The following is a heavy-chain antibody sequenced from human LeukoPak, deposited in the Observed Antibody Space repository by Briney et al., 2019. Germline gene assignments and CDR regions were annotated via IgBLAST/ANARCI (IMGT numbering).Heavy chain of an antibody. Sequence: ASVTVSCKVSGYTLTELSMHWVRQAPGKGLEWMGGFDPEDGETIYAQKFQGRVTMTEDTSTDTAYMELSSLRSEDTAVYYCATSTRSGYYQWGLDYWGQGTLVTVPS. CDR3: ATSTRSGYYQWGLDY. J-gene: IGHJ4*02. CDR2: FDPEDGET. D-gene: IGHD3-22*01. V-gene: IGHV1-24*01. CDR1: GYTLTELS.